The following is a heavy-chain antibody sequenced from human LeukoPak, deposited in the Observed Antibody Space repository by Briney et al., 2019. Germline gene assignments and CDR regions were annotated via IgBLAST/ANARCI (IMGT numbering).Heavy chain of an antibody. CDR1: GFTFSSYA. V-gene: IGHV3-23*01. J-gene: IGHJ4*02. CDR3: AKVGEGYDSSGYYY. D-gene: IGHD3-22*01. CDR2: ISGSGGST. Sequence: GGSLRLSCAASGFTFSSYAMSWVRQAPGKGLEGVSAISGSGGSTYYADSVKGRFTISRDNSKNTLYLQMNSLRAEDTAVYYCAKVGEGYDSSGYYYWGQGTLVTVSS.